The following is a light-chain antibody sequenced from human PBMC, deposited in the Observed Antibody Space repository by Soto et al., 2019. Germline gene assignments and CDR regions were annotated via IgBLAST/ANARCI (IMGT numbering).Light chain of an antibody. CDR1: QSVSSN. Sequence: EIVLTQSPATLSLSPWERATLSCRASQSVSSNLAWYQQKPDQAPRLLIYGASSRATGIPDRFSGSGSGTEFTLTISSLQSEDFAVYYCQQYDNWPPWTFGQGTKVDIK. CDR2: GAS. CDR3: QQYDNWPPWT. J-gene: IGKJ1*01. V-gene: IGKV3D-15*01.